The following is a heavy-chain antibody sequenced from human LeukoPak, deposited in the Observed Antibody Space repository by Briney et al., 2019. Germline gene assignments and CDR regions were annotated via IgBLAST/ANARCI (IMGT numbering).Heavy chain of an antibody. Sequence: GGSLRLSCAASGLTLGNYWMSWVRQAPGKGLEWVANINLDGGDKSYVGSVKGRFTISRDNAKNSLYLQMNRLRAEDTAVYYCARDAPPYCSGGSCYSRYWGQGALVTVSS. CDR2: INLDGGDK. D-gene: IGHD2-15*01. V-gene: IGHV3-7*01. J-gene: IGHJ4*02. CDR3: ARDAPPYCSGGSCYSRY. CDR1: GLTLGNYW.